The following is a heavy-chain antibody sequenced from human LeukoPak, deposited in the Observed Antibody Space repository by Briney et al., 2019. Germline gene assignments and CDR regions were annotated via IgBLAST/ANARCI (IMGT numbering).Heavy chain of an antibody. CDR1: GFTISSYW. D-gene: IGHD6-6*01. CDR3: ASRTSSSGY. J-gene: IGHJ4*02. V-gene: IGHV3-7*01. Sequence: GGSLRLSCVASGFTISSYWMNWVHQAPGKGLEWVANIKQDGSEKYYVDSVKGRFTISRDNAKNSLYLQMNSLRAEDTAVYYCASRTSSSGYWGQGTLVTVSS. CDR2: IKQDGSEK.